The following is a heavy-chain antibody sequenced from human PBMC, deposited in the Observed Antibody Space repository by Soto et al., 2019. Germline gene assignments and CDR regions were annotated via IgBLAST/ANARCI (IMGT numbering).Heavy chain of an antibody. Sequence: GGSLRLSCAASGFTFSSYSMNWVRQAPGKGLEWVSYISSRSSTIYYADPVKGRFTISTDNGKNSLYLQMNSLRAEDTAVYYCAREGYCSNTSCYLSPSDIWGQGTMVTVSS. V-gene: IGHV3-48*01. CDR2: ISSRSSTI. CDR3: AREGYCSNTSCYLSPSDI. D-gene: IGHD2-2*01. J-gene: IGHJ3*02. CDR1: GFTFSSYS.